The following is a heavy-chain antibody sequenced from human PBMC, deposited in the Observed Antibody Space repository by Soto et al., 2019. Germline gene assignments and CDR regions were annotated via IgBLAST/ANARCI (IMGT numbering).Heavy chain of an antibody. V-gene: IGHV3-23*01. CDR1: GFTFSSYA. J-gene: IGHJ4*02. CDR3: AKSPTEPYCSSTSCPLDY. CDR2: ISGRGGST. D-gene: IGHD2-2*01. Sequence: EVQLLESGGGLVQPGGSLRLSCAASGFTFSSYAMSWVRQAPGKGLEWVSAISGRGGSTYYADSVKGRFTISRDNSKNTLYLQMNSLRAEDTAVYYCAKSPTEPYCSSTSCPLDYWGQGTLVTVSS.